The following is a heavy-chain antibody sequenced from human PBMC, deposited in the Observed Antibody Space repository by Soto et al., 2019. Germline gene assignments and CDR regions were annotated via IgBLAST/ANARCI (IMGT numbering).Heavy chain of an antibody. CDR3: VKVYNWNDPEPDYYFDY. D-gene: IGHD1-20*01. CDR2: IVVGSGNT. CDR1: GFTFTSSA. V-gene: IGHV1-58*01. Sequence: ASVKVSCKASGFTFTSSAVQWVRQARGQRLEWIGWIVVGSGNTNYAQKFQERVTITRDNSKNTLYLQMSSLRAEDTAVYYCVKVYNWNDPEPDYYFDYWGQGTLVTVSS. J-gene: IGHJ4*02.